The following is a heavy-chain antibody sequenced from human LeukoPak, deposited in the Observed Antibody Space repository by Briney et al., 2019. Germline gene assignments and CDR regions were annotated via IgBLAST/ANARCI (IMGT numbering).Heavy chain of an antibody. J-gene: IGHJ3*02. D-gene: IGHD4-17*01. Sequence: SETLSLTCTVSGGSISSSSYYWGWIRQPPGKGLEWIGNTSYTGGTYYNPSLKSRVIISLDTSKNQFSLRLSSVTAADTAIYYCARVGHPTQRRVLSTVTVPTAGAFDIWGQGTMVTASS. CDR2: TSYTGGT. CDR3: ARVGHPTQRRVLSTVTVPTAGAFDI. V-gene: IGHV4-39*07. CDR1: GGSISSSSYY.